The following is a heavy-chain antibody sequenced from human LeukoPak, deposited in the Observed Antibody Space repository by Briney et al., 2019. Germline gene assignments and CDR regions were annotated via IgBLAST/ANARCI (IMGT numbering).Heavy chain of an antibody. CDR1: GFSFSRAW. V-gene: IGHV3-15*05. Sequence: GGSLRLSCAASGFSFSRAWMSWVRQAPGKGLEWVGRIKSKSDGGTTDYAAPVKGRFTISRDDSKNTLFLQVNSLKIEDTAVYYCTTVTLRPVGLWDQGTLVTVSS. D-gene: IGHD3-10*01. CDR3: TTVTLRPVGL. J-gene: IGHJ4*02. CDR2: IKSKSDGGTT.